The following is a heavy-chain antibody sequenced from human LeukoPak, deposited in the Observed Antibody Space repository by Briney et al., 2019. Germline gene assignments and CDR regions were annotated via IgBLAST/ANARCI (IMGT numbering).Heavy chain of an antibody. J-gene: IGHJ6*02. CDR1: GFTFSSHS. V-gene: IGHV3-21*01. Sequence: PGGSLRLSCAASGFTFSSHSMNWVRQAPGKGLEWVSSISSSSSYIYYADSVKGRFTISRDNAKNSLYLQMNSLRAEDTAVYYCASPYCGGDCYSHDDPPYYYYGMDVWGQGTTVTVSS. CDR2: ISSSSSYI. D-gene: IGHD2-21*02. CDR3: ASPYCGGDCYSHDDPPYYYYGMDV.